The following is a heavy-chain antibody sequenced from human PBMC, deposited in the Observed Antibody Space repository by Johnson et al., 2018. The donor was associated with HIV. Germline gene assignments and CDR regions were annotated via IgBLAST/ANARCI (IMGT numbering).Heavy chain of an antibody. CDR1: EFTFDDYA. J-gene: IGHJ3*02. CDR2: ISSSGSTI. D-gene: IGHD1-26*01. CDR3: AGAFGELLLAFDI. Sequence: VQLVESGGGVVRPGGSLRLSCAASEFTFDDYAMSWVRQVPGKGLEWVSYISSSGSTIYYADSVKGRFTISRDNAKNSLYLQMNSLRAEDTAVYYCAGAFGELLLAFDIWGQGTMVTVSS. V-gene: IGHV3-48*03.